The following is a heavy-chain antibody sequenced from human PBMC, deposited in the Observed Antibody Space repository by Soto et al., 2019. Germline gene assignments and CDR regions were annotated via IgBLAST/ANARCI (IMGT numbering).Heavy chain of an antibody. CDR3: ARASSSSSAIDY. V-gene: IGHV4-31*03. CDR1: GESISSGGYY. D-gene: IGHD6-6*01. J-gene: IGHJ4*02. Sequence: QVQLQESGPGLVKPSQTLSLTCTVSGESISSGGYYWSWIRQHPGKGLEWIGYIYDIGSAYYNPSPKSRESISMDTSKNQFAMRLSSVTAADTAVYYCARASSSSSAIDYWGQGTLITVSS. CDR2: IYDIGSA.